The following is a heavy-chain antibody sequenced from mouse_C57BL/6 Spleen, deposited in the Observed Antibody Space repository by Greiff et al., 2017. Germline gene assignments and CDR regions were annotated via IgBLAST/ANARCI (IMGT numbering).Heavy chain of an antibody. Sequence: VQLQQSGPELVKPGASVKISCKASGYSFTGYYMNWVKQSPEKSLEWIGEINPSTGGTTYNQKFKAKATLTVDKSSSTAYMQLKSLTSEDSAVYYCARGEDYYYAMDYWGQGTSVTVSS. CDR2: INPSTGGT. D-gene: IGHD2-4*01. CDR1: GYSFTGYY. V-gene: IGHV1-42*01. J-gene: IGHJ4*01. CDR3: ARGEDYYYAMDY.